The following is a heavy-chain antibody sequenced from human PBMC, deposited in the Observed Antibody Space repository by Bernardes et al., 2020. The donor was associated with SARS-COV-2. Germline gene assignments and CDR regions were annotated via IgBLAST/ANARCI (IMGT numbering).Heavy chain of an antibody. CDR3: AGGGSSSWYPFDP. Sequence: GGSLRLSCAASGFSFSINWIHWVRQVPGKGLVWVSLINKDGTDRRYADSVRGRFTISRDNAMNTVYLQMNSLEIEDAAVYYCAGGGSSSWYPFDPWVQGTRVTGST. CDR2: INKDGTDR. D-gene: IGHD6-13*01. J-gene: IGHJ5*02. CDR1: GFSFSINW. V-gene: IGHV3-74*01.